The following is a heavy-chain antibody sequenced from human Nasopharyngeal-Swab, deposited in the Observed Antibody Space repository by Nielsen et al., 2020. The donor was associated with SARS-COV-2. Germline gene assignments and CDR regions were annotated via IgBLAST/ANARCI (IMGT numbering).Heavy chain of an antibody. CDR2: INHSGST. D-gene: IGHD1/OR15-1a*01. V-gene: IGHV4-34*01. J-gene: IGHJ2*01. CDR1: GGSFSGYY. CDR3: ARVRRGLTNWYFDL. Sequence: SETLSLTCAVYGGSFSGYYWSWIRQPPGKGLEWIGEINHSGSTNYNPSLKSRVTISVDTSKNRFSLKLSSVTAADTAVYYCARVRRGLTNWYFDLWGRGTLVTVSS.